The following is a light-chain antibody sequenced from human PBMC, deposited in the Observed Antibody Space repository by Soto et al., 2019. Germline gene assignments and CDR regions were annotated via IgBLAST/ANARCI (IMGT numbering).Light chain of an antibody. CDR1: QSVLYSSNNKNY. CDR2: WAS. V-gene: IGKV4-1*01. J-gene: IGKJ2*01. Sequence: DIVMTQSPDSQTVSLGERATINCKSSQSVLYSSNNKNYLAWYQQKPGQPPKLLIYWASTRESGVPDRFSGSGSGTDFTLTINSLQAEDVAVYYCQQYYSVPQTFGQGTKLEIK. CDR3: QQYYSVPQT.